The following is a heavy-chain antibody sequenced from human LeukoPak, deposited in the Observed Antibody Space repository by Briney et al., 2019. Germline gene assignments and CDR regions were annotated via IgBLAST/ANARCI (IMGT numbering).Heavy chain of an antibody. D-gene: IGHD3-22*01. J-gene: IGHJ4*02. V-gene: IGHV3-20*04. CDR2: RNGGST. CDR1: GFTFSSYG. Sequence: GGSLRLSCAASGFTFSSYGMSWVRQAPGKGLEWVSGRNGGSTGYADSVKGRFTISRDNAKNSLYLQMNSLRAEDTALYYCARDQLFYYYDSSGYYTPPYYFDYWGQGTLVTVSS. CDR3: ARDQLFYYYDSSGYYTPPYYFDY.